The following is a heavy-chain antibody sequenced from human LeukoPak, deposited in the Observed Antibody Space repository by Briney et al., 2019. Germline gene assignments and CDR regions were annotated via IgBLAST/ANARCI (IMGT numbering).Heavy chain of an antibody. CDR1: GFTFSNAW. J-gene: IGHJ6*03. V-gene: IGHV3-15*01. CDR3: TTDPLYDFWSGYYSYYYYYYMDV. D-gene: IGHD3-3*01. Sequence: GGSLRLSCAASGFTFSNAWMSWVRQAPGKGLEWVGRIKSKTDGGTTDYAAPVKGRFTISRDDSKNTLYLQMNSLKTEDTAVYYCTTDPLYDFWSGYYSYYYYYYMDVWGKGTTVTDSS. CDR2: IKSKTDGGTT.